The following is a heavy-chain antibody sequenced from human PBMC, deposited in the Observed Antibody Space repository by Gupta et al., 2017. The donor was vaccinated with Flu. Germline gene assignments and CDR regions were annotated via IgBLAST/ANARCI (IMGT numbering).Heavy chain of an antibody. V-gene: IGHV1-69*06. CDR3: ARGVVPAATLYYYMDV. Sequence: QVQLVQSGAEVKKPGSSVKVSCKASGGTFSSYAISWVRQAPGQGLEWMGGIIPIFGTANYAQKFQGRVTITADKSTSTAYMELSSLRSEDTAVYYCARGVVPAATLYYYMDVWGKGTTVTVSS. CDR1: GGTFSSYA. D-gene: IGHD2-2*01. CDR2: IIPIFGTA. J-gene: IGHJ6*03.